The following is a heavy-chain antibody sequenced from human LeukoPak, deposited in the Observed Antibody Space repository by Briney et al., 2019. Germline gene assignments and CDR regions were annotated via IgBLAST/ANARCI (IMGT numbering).Heavy chain of an antibody. CDR3: ASGRYSSSWYVSRHHEYFQH. Sequence: SETLSLTCAVYGGSFSGYYWSWIRQPPGKGLEWIGEINHSGSTNYNPSLKSRVTISVDTSKNQFSLKLSSVTAADTAGYYCASGRYSSSWYVSRHHEYFQHWGQGTLVTVSS. CDR1: GGSFSGYY. CDR2: INHSGST. J-gene: IGHJ1*01. V-gene: IGHV4-34*01. D-gene: IGHD6-13*01.